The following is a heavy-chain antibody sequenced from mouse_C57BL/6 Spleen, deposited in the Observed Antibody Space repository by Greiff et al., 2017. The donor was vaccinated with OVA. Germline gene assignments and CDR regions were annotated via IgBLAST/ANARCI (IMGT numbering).Heavy chain of an antibody. Sequence: DVHLVESGEGLVKPGGSLKLSCAASGFTFSSYAMSWVRQTPEKRLEWVAYISSGGDYIYYADTVKGRFTISRDNARNTLYLQMSSLKSEDTAMYYCTRDRGVYYGNFFDYWGQGTTLTVSS. CDR1: GFTFSSYA. J-gene: IGHJ2*01. V-gene: IGHV5-9-1*02. CDR3: TRDRGVYYGNFFDY. CDR2: ISSGGDYI. D-gene: IGHD2-1*01.